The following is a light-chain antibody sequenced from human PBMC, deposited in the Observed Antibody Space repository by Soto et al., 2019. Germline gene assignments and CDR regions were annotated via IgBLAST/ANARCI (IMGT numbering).Light chain of an antibody. CDR1: SSDVGGYNY. CDR3: SSYTNSDTWV. Sequence: QSVLTQPASVSGSPGQSITISCTGTSSDVGGYNYVSWYQQHPGQVPKLTIYEVTNRPSGVSSRFSGSKSGNTASLTISGFQAEDEADYYCSSYTNSDTWVFGGGTKLTVL. J-gene: IGLJ3*02. CDR2: EVT. V-gene: IGLV2-14*01.